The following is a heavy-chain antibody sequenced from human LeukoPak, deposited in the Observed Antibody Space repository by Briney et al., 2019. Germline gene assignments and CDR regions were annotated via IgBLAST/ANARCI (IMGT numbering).Heavy chain of an antibody. V-gene: IGHV4-34*01. D-gene: IGHD2-15*01. CDR1: GGSFSGYY. CDR2: INHSGST. J-gene: IGHJ4*02. CDR3: ARGLTMVVAASGY. Sequence: SETLSLTCAVYGGSFSGYYWSWIRQPPRKGLEWIGEINHSGSTNYNPSLKSRVTISVDTSKNQFSLKLSSVTAADTAVYYCARGLTMVVAASGYWGQGTLVTVSS.